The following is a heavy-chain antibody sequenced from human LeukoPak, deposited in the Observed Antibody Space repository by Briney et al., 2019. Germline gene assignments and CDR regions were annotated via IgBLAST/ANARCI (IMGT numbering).Heavy chain of an antibody. CDR1: GYTFTAYY. CDR3: ARVGQWLAEYYFDY. CDR2: INPSRGST. D-gene: IGHD6-19*01. V-gene: IGHV1-46*01. J-gene: IGHJ4*02. Sequence: ASVKVSCKASGYTFTAYYMHWVRQAPGQGLEWMGIINPSRGSTSYAQKFQGRVTMTRDTSTSTVYMELSSLGSEDTAVYYCARVGQWLAEYYFDYWGQGTQVTVSS.